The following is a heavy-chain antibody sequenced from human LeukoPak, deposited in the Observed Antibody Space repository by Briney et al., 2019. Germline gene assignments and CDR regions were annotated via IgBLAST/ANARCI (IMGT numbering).Heavy chain of an antibody. D-gene: IGHD3-10*01. V-gene: IGHV3-7*01. CDR3: ARPYYYSSGSLPY. Sequence: TGGSLRLSCAASGFSFSSFSMNWVRQAPGKGLEWVASIKQDGSEKYYVDSLKGRFTISRDNAKNSLHLQMNSLRAEDTAVYFCARPYYYSSGSLPYWGQGTLVTVSS. CDR2: IKQDGSEK. CDR1: GFSFSSFS. J-gene: IGHJ4*02.